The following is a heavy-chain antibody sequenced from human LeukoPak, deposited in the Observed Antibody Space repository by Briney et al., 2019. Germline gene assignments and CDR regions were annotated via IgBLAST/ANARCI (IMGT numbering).Heavy chain of an antibody. J-gene: IGHJ4*02. V-gene: IGHV4-59*01. CDR1: GGSISSYY. Sequence: SETLSLTCTVSGGSISSYYWSWIRQPPGKGLEWIGYIYYSGSTNYNPSLKSRVTISVDTSKNQFSLKLSSVTAADTAVYYCARGQDIVATSDTDPSYFDYWAQGTLVTVSS. CDR2: IYYSGST. D-gene: IGHD5-12*01. CDR3: ARGQDIVATSDTDPSYFDY.